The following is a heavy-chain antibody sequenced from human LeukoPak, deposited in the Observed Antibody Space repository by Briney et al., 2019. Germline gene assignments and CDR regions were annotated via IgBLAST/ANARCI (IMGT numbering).Heavy chain of an antibody. CDR2: IKQGGSEK. V-gene: IGHV3-7*03. J-gene: IGHJ4*02. Sequence: GGSLRLSCTASGFTFSSYWMSWVRQAPGKGLEWVANIKQGGSEKNYVDSAKGRFTISRDNDKNSLTLQMNSQSAEGKAVSYCARTRITMIVGLASRFDYWGQGTLVTASS. D-gene: IGHD3-22*01. CDR1: GFTFSSYW. CDR3: ARTRITMIVGLASRFDY.